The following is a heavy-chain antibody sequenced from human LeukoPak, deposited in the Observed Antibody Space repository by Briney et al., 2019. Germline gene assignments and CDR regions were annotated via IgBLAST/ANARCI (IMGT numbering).Heavy chain of an antibody. CDR3: ARLPDTRYCSSTSCYTAAVTAFDI. V-gene: IGHV4-30-4*08. D-gene: IGHD2-2*02. CDR2: IYYSGST. Sequence: SQTLSLTCTVSGGSISSGDYYWSWIRQPPGKGLEWIGYIYYSGSTYYNPSLKSRVTISVDTSKNQFSLKLSSVSAADTAVYYCARLPDTRYCSSTSCYTAAVTAFDIWGQGTMVTVSS. CDR1: GGSISSGDYY. J-gene: IGHJ3*02.